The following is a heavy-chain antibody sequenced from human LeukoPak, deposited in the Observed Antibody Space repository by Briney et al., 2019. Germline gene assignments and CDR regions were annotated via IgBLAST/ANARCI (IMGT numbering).Heavy chain of an antibody. CDR2: INNDGSST. J-gene: IGHJ4*02. D-gene: IGHD1-7*01. Sequence: GGSLRLSCAASGFTFSSYAMSWVRQAPGKGLVWVSRINNDGSSTTYADSVKGRFTISRDNAKNTLDLQMNSLTAEDTAVYYCARGGWGTAIDYLGQGTLVTVSS. V-gene: IGHV3-74*01. CDR3: ARGGWGTAIDY. CDR1: GFTFSSYA.